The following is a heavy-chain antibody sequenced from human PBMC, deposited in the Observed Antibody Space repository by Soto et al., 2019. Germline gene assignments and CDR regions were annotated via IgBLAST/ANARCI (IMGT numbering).Heavy chain of an antibody. CDR1: GGSISSSSYY. Sequence: QLQLQESGPGLVKPSETLSLTCTVSGGSISSSSYYWGWIRQPPGKGLEWIGSIYYSGSTYYNPSLKSRVTISVDTSKNQFSLKLSSVTAADTAVYYCARARFRWRAVAGPYFDYWGQGTLVTVSS. V-gene: IGHV4-39*01. D-gene: IGHD6-19*01. CDR3: ARARFRWRAVAGPYFDY. CDR2: IYYSGST. J-gene: IGHJ4*02.